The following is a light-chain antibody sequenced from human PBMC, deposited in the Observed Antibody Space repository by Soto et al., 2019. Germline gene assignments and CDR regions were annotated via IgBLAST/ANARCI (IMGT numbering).Light chain of an antibody. Sequence: EVVLTQSPGTLSLSPGERATLSCRASQSFSSSNLAWYQHKPGQPPKLIAYRASRRATVIPDRFSGSRSGTDLTHTISRREPEDVALSYSKRYAGSPPVTFGGGTKVDIK. V-gene: IGKV3-20*01. CDR1: QSFSSSN. CDR2: RAS. CDR3: KRYAGSPPVT. J-gene: IGKJ4*01.